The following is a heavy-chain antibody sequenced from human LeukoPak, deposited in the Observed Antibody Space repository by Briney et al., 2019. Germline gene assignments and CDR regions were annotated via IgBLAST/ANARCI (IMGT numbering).Heavy chain of an antibody. CDR2: VGHSGTT. Sequence: TSETLSLTCAAYGGSLNDYLWSWIRQPPGQGLEWIGEVGHSGTTNYNPSLKSRVTISVDTSKNQFSLKLSSVTAADTAVYYCARGYTGYSSGWYRGAWFDPWGQGTLVTVSS. V-gene: IGHV4-34*01. CDR3: ARGYTGYSSGWYRGAWFDP. J-gene: IGHJ5*02. CDR1: GGSLNDYL. D-gene: IGHD6-19*01.